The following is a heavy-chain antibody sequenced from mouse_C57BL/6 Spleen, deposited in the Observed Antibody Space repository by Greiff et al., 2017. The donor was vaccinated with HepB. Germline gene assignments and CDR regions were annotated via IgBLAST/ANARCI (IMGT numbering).Heavy chain of an antibody. Sequence: VHVKQSGAELVRPGASVKLSCTASGFNIKDDYMHWVKQRPEQGLEWIGWIDPENGDTEYASKFQGKATITADTSSNTAYLQHSSLTSEDTAVYYCTTSIYYDYDRSYFDYWGQGTTLTVSS. CDR2: IDPENGDT. J-gene: IGHJ2*01. D-gene: IGHD2-4*01. V-gene: IGHV14-4*01. CDR3: TTSIYYDYDRSYFDY. CDR1: GFNIKDDY.